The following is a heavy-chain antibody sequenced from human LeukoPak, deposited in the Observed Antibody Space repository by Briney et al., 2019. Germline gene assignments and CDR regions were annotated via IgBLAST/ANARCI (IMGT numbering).Heavy chain of an antibody. J-gene: IGHJ4*02. Sequence: GGSLRLSCAASGSTFSSYDMHWVRQATGKGLEWVSAIGTAGDTYYPGSVKGRFTISRENAKNSLYLQMNSLRAGDTAVYYCARASAGAAVDYWGQGTLVTVSS. V-gene: IGHV3-13*01. CDR2: IGTAGDT. CDR3: ARASAGAAVDY. D-gene: IGHD6-13*01. CDR1: GSTFSSYD.